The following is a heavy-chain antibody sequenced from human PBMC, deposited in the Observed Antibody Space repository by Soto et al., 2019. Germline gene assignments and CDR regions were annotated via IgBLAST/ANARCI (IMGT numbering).Heavy chain of an antibody. Sequence: SETLSLTCTVSGGSLGTNYWSWIRQPPGKGLEWIGYIYYSGGTNYNPSLESRFTISRDDAKNSLYLQMNSLRAEDTAVYYCAKDIEPPGLFFDYWGQGTLVTVSS. D-gene: IGHD6-13*01. CDR1: GGSLGTNY. V-gene: IGHV4-59*12. CDR3: AKDIEPPGLFFDY. J-gene: IGHJ4*01. CDR2: IYYSGGT.